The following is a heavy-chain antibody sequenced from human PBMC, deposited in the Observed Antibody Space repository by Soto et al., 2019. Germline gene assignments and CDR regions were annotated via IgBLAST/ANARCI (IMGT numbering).Heavy chain of an antibody. CDR2: IYYSGST. D-gene: IGHD3-10*01. V-gene: IGHV4-59*01. CDR3: ALGYYYGSGSYGDY. CDR1: GGSISSYY. Sequence: SETLSLTCTVSGGSISSYYWSWIRQPPGKGLEWIGYIYYSGSTNYNPSLKSRVTISVDTSKNQFSLKLSSVTAADTAVYYCALGYYYGSGSYGDYWGQGTLVTV. J-gene: IGHJ4*02.